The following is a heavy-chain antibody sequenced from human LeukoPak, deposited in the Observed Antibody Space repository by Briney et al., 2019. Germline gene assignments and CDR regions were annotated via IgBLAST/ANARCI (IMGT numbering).Heavy chain of an antibody. J-gene: IGHJ4*02. CDR3: ARDPAYGALDY. D-gene: IGHD4-17*01. V-gene: IGHV3-7*01. CDR1: GFTFSASW. Sequence: GGSLRLSCAASGFTFSASWMTWVRQAPERGLEWVANVDPDANTKNYLDSVKGRFTISRDNARNSLYLQMNSLRVEDTAIYYCARDPAYGALDYWGQGTLVTVSS. CDR2: VDPDANTK.